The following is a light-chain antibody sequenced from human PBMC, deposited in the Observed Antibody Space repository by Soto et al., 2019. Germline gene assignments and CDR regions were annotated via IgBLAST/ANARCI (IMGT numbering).Light chain of an antibody. CDR3: QQRSNWLFT. Sequence: EIVLTQSPATLSLSPGERATLSCRASQSVNNYLAWYQQKPGQAPRLLISDASIRVTGIPARFSGSGSGTDFTLTISSLEPEDFAVYYCQQRSNWLFTFGGGTKVEIK. J-gene: IGKJ4*01. CDR2: DAS. CDR1: QSVNNY. V-gene: IGKV3-11*01.